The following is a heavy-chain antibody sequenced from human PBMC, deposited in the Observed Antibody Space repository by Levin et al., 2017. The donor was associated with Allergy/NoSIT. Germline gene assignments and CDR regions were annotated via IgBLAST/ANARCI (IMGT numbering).Heavy chain of an antibody. V-gene: IGHV3-74*01. D-gene: IGHD2-2*01. CDR1: GFTFSNYW. Sequence: AGGSLRLSCAASGFTFSNYWMHWVRQAPGNGLVWVSHINSDGSNTNYADSVKGRFTISRDNAKNTLYLQMNSLRDEDTAVYYCARGGCSSTSCLDNWGQGTLVTVSP. J-gene: IGHJ4*02. CDR2: INSDGSNT. CDR3: ARGGCSSTSCLDN.